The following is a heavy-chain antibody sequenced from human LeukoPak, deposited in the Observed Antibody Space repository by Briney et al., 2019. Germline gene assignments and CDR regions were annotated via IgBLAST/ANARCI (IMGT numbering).Heavy chain of an antibody. V-gene: IGHV1-46*04. CDR2: VDPSGGST. CDR1: GYPFTSYQ. Sequence: ASVKVSCKASGYPFTSYQMHWVRQAPGQGLEWMGIVDPSGGSTTYAEKLQGRVTMTRGTSTSTVYMELSSLRSEDTAVYYCARGERQWLITIYYYYMDVWGKGTAVTVSS. CDR3: ARGERQWLITIYYYYMDV. J-gene: IGHJ6*03. D-gene: IGHD6-19*01.